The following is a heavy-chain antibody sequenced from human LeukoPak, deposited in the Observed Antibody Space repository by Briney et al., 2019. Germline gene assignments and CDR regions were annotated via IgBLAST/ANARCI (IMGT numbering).Heavy chain of an antibody. J-gene: IGHJ4*02. CDR1: GFTFDDYA. CDR2: ISGDGGST. Sequence: PGGSLRLSCAASGFTFDDYAMHWVRQAPGKGLEWVSLISGDGGSTYYADSVKGRFTISRDNSKNSLYLQMNSLRTDGTALYYCAKVRYRGSYFDYWGQGTLVTVSS. CDR3: AKVRYRGSYFDY. V-gene: IGHV3-43*02. D-gene: IGHD2-2*02.